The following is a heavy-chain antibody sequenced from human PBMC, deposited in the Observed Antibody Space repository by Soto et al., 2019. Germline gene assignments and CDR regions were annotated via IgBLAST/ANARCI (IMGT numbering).Heavy chain of an antibody. CDR3: ANDYYHRSGYYHFDY. V-gene: IGHV3-23*01. J-gene: IGHJ4*02. CDR2: ISGSGGST. CDR1: GFTFSSYA. D-gene: IGHD3-22*01. Sequence: GGSLRLSCAASGFTFSSYAMSWVRQAPGKGLEWVSAISGSGGSTYYADSVKGRFTISRDNSKNTLYLQMNSLRAEDTAVYYCANDYYHRSGYYHFDYWGQGTLVTVSS.